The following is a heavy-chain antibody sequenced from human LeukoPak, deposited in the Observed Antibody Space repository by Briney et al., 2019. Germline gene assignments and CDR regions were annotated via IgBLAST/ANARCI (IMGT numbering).Heavy chain of an antibody. V-gene: IGHV3-21*01. CDR3: ARRGGLSSGRGFDH. CDR2: ISSKSTYI. Sequence: GGSLRLSCAASGFTFNNYAMSWVRQAPGKGLEWVSSISSKSTYIDSADSTKGRFTIPRDNANNSVFLQMSSLRPEDTAVYYCARRGGLSSGRGFDHWGQGTLVTVSS. J-gene: IGHJ4*02. D-gene: IGHD3-16*01. CDR1: GFTFNNYA.